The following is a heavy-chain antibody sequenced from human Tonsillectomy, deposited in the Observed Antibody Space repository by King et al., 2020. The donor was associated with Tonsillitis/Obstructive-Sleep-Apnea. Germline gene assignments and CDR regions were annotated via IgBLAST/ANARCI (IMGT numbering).Heavy chain of an antibody. CDR2: ISGSGGST. CDR1: GFTFSSYA. J-gene: IGHJ4*02. V-gene: IGHV3-23*04. D-gene: IGHD6-19*01. CDR3: AKGVRSGWYVGTNFDY. Sequence: QLVQSGGGLVQPGGSLRLSCAASGFTFSSYAMSWVRQAPGKGLEWVSAISGSGGSTYYADSVKGRFTISRDNSKNTLYLQMNSLRAEDTAVNYCAKGVRSGWYVGTNFDYWGQGTLVTVSS.